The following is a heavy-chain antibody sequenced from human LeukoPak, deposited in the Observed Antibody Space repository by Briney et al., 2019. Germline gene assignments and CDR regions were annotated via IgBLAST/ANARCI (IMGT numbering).Heavy chain of an antibody. Sequence: GGSLRLSCAASGFTFSSYAMSWVRQAPGKGLEWVSSISSSSSYIYYADSVKGRFTISRDNAKNSLYLQMNSLRAEDTAVYYCARDLGSGSPGDFDYWGQGTLVTVSS. V-gene: IGHV3-21*01. CDR3: ARDLGSGSPGDFDY. J-gene: IGHJ4*02. CDR2: ISSSSSYI. D-gene: IGHD1-26*01. CDR1: GFTFSSYA.